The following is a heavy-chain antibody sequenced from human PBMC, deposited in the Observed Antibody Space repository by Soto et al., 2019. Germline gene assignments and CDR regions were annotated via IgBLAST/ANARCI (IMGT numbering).Heavy chain of an antibody. J-gene: IGHJ4*02. D-gene: IGHD4-17*01. V-gene: IGHV3-15*07. CDR2: IKSKTDGGTT. CDR1: GFTFSNAW. CDR3: TTEGYGDYPPFDS. Sequence: PGGSLRLSCAASGFTFSNAWMNWVRQAPGKGLEWVGRIKSKTDGGTTDYAAPVKGRFTISRDDSENTLYLQMNSLKTEDTAVYYCTTEGYGDYPPFDSWGQGTLVTVSS.